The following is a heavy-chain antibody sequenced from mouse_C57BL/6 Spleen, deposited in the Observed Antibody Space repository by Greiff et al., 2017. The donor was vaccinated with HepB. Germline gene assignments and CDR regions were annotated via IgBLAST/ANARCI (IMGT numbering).Heavy chain of an antibody. CDR3: AREGNYGSFDY. Sequence: VQLQQPGAELVKPGASVKLSCKASGYTFTSYWMQWVKQRPGQGLEWIGEIDPSDSYTNYNQKFKGKATLTVDTSSSTAYMQLSSLTSEDSAVYYCAREGNYGSFDYWGQGTTLTVSS. D-gene: IGHD2-1*01. CDR1: GYTFTSYW. V-gene: IGHV1-50*01. CDR2: IDPSDSYT. J-gene: IGHJ2*01.